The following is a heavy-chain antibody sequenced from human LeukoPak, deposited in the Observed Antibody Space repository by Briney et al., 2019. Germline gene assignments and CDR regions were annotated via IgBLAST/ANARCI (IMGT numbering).Heavy chain of an antibody. J-gene: IGHJ3*01. D-gene: IGHD2-2*01. CDR1: GDSMSSGGYL. V-gene: IGHV4-31*03. CDR2: IFYNGGS. Sequence: SETLSLTCSVSGDSMSSGGYLWIWMRQHPGKGLEWLVYIFYNGGSYYSPSLQSRLTISVDTSQKQFSLKMSSVTAADTAVYYCVRLTCSGSSCSGGGAFDVWGQGTVVTVSS. CDR3: VRLTCSGSSCSGGGAFDV.